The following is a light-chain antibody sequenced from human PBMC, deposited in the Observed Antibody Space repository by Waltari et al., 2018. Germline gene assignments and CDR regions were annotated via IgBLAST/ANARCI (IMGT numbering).Light chain of an antibody. Sequence: SFVLTQPPSVSVAPGQTARITCGGNNIERRSINWYQQKPGQAPVLVVYDDIDRPSGIPERRPGSKSGNTATLSITRVEAGDEADYYCQIWDTLSHHFVFGAGTKVTVL. V-gene: IGLV3-21*02. CDR3: QIWDTLSHHFV. J-gene: IGLJ1*01. CDR2: DDI. CDR1: NIERRS.